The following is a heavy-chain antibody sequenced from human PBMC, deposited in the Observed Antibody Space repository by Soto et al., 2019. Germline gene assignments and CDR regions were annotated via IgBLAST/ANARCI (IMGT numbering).Heavy chain of an antibody. CDR2: VSIGGST. D-gene: IGHD2-15*01. Sequence: GGSLRLSCAASGFTFSSYAMGWVRQGPGKGLEWVAVVSIGGSTHYADSVRGRFTISRDNSKNTLSLQMNSLTAEDMAVYFCAKRRGAGGHFDYWGQGALVTVSS. V-gene: IGHV3-23*01. CDR3: AKRRGAGGHFDY. CDR1: GFTFSSYA. J-gene: IGHJ4*02.